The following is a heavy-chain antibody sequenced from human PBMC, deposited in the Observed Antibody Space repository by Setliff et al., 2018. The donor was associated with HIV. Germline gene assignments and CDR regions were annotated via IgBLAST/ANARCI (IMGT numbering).Heavy chain of an antibody. CDR3: ARARDNGDYYYYYYMDV. V-gene: IGHV1-18*01. D-gene: IGHD2-8*01. Sequence: ASVKVSCKASGYRFSSYGISWVRQAPGQGLEWMGWISAYNGNTKYAQKLQGRVTMTTDTSTSTAYMELRSLRSDDTAVYYCARARDNGDYYYYYYMDVWGKGTTVTVSS. J-gene: IGHJ6*03. CDR1: GYRFSSYG. CDR2: ISAYNGNT.